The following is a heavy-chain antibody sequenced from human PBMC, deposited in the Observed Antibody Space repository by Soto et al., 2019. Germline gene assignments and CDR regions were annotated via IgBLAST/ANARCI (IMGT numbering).Heavy chain of an antibody. CDR3: ARSGGGYDLGDY. Sequence: GPSVKVSCKASGYTFIGYYIHWVRQAPGQGLEWMGWINPNSGGAKYSQKFQAWVTMTSDTSISTAYMELSRLKSDDTAVYYCARSGGGYDLGDYWGQGTLVTVSS. CDR2: INPNSGGA. CDR1: GYTFIGYY. D-gene: IGHD5-12*01. V-gene: IGHV1-2*04. J-gene: IGHJ4*02.